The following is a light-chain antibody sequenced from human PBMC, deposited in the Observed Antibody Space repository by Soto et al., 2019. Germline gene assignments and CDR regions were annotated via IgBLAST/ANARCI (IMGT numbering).Light chain of an antibody. V-gene: IGLV2-14*01. CDR3: SSFRDWNTLWI. J-gene: IGLJ7*01. Sequence: SALTQPASVSGSPGQSITISCTGTSRDFGVYDSVSWYQQHPGKAPKLIIYGVTNRPSGVSNRFSGSKSGNTASLTVSGLQTEDEADYYCSSFRDWNTLWIFGGGTQLTVL. CDR1: SRDFGVYDS. CDR2: GVT.